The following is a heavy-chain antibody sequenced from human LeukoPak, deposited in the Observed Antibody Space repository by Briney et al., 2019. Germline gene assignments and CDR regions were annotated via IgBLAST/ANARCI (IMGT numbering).Heavy chain of an antibody. Sequence: GRSLRLSCAASGFTFSSSGMHWVRQAPGKGLEWVAVIWYDGNNKYYADSVKGRFTISRDNSKNTLYLQMNSLRAEDTAVYYCARVIGSSWGDWYFDLWGRGTLVTVSS. CDR1: GFTFSSSG. J-gene: IGHJ2*01. CDR3: ARVIGSSWGDWYFDL. D-gene: IGHD6-13*01. V-gene: IGHV3-33*01. CDR2: IWYDGNNK.